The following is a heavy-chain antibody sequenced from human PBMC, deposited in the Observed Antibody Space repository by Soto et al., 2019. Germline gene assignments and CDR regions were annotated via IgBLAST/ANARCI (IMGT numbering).Heavy chain of an antibody. Sequence: GASVKVSCKASGYTFTSYGISWVRQAPGQGLEWMGWISAYNGNTNYAQKLQGRVTMTTDTSTSTAYMELRSLRSDDTAVYYCARDLFASSGGNWFDHWGQGTLVTVSS. J-gene: IGHJ5*02. CDR2: ISAYNGNT. CDR3: ARDLFASSGGNWFDH. V-gene: IGHV1-18*01. D-gene: IGHD1-26*01. CDR1: GYTFTSYG.